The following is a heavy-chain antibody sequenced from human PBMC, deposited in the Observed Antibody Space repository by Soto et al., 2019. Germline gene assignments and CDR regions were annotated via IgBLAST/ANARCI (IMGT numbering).Heavy chain of an antibody. V-gene: IGHV4-34*01. CDR2: INHSGST. CDR3: ARPYGDHPNWFDP. Sequence: QVQLQQWGAGLLKPSETLSLTCAVYGGSFSGYYWSWIRQPPGKGLEWIGEINHSGSTNYNPSLKSRVTISVDTSKNQFSLKLSSVTAADTAVYYCARPYGDHPNWFDPWGQGTLVTVSS. CDR1: GGSFSGYY. J-gene: IGHJ5*02. D-gene: IGHD4-17*01.